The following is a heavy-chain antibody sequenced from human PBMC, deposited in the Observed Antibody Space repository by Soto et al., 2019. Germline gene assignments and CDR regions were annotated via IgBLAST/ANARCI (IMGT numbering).Heavy chain of an antibody. CDR2: ISAYNGNT. CDR1: GYSFTTYG. CDR3: AREGPAPYYYYGMDV. J-gene: IGHJ6*02. V-gene: IGHV1-18*01. Sequence: ASVKVSCKTSGYSFTTYGISWVRQAPGQGLEWMGWISAYNGNTNYAQKLQDRVTMTTDTSTSTAYMELRSLRSDDTAVYYFAREGPAPYYYYGMDVWGQGSTVTVSS.